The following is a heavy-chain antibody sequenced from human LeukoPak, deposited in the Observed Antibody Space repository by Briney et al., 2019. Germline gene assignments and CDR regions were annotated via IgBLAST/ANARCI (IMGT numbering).Heavy chain of an antibody. CDR1: GFTFSSYS. J-gene: IGHJ4*02. V-gene: IGHV3-7*01. D-gene: IGHD5-24*01. CDR2: IKQDGSEK. Sequence: GGSLRLSCAASGFTFSSYSMNWVRQAPGKGLEWVANIKQDGSEKYYVDSVKGRFTISRDNAKNSLYLQMNSLRAEDTAVYYCARIEMATITGENYFDYWGQGTLVTVSS. CDR3: ARIEMATITGENYFDY.